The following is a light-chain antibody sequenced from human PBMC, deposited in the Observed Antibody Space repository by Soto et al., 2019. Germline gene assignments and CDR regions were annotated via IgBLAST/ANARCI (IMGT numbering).Light chain of an antibody. CDR3: QQRTNLLYT. CDR2: DAS. Sequence: EIVLTQSPATLSLSPGETATLSCRASQFFGSYLAWYQQRPGQAPRLLIYDASNRATDIPARFSGSGSGTDFTLTISSLEPEDFGVFYCQQRTNLLYTFGQGTKVEIK. J-gene: IGKJ2*01. CDR1: QFFGSY. V-gene: IGKV3-11*01.